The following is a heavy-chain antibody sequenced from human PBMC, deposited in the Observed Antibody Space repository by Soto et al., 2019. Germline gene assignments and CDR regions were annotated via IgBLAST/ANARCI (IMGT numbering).Heavy chain of an antibody. Sequence: ASVKVSCKASGYTFTGYYMHWVRQAPGQGLEWMGWINPNSGGTNYAQKFQGWVTMTRDTSISTAYMELSRLRSDDTAVYYCARSVAAGVWSDYWGQGTLVTVSS. CDR1: GYTFTGYY. J-gene: IGHJ4*02. V-gene: IGHV1-2*04. D-gene: IGHD6-13*01. CDR2: INPNSGGT. CDR3: ARSVAAGVWSDY.